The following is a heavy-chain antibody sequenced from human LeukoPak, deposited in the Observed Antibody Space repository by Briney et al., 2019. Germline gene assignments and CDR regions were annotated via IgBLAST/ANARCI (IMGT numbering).Heavy chain of an antibody. V-gene: IGHV4-59*01. CDR2: IFYSGST. Sequence: SETLSLTCTVSGGSISSYYWGWIRQPPGKGLEWIGYIFYSGSTYYSPSLKSRVTISVDTSKNQFSLKLSSVTAADTAVYYCARVEGYCSGGSCYAFAFDIWGQGTMVTVSS. J-gene: IGHJ3*02. D-gene: IGHD2-15*01. CDR1: GGSISSYY. CDR3: ARVEGYCSGGSCYAFAFDI.